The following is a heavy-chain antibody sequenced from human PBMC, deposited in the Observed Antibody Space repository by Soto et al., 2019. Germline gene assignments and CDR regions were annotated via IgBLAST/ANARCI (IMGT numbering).Heavy chain of an antibody. CDR1: GFTFSSYG. CDR3: AKGSRGLAARIRIDD. V-gene: IGHV3-30*18. CDR2: ISYDGSNK. D-gene: IGHD3-10*01. J-gene: IGHJ4*02. Sequence: GGSLRLSCAASGFTFSSYGMHWVRQAPGKGLEWVAVISYDGSNKYYADSVKGRFTISRDNSKNTLYLQMNSLRAEDTAVYYCAKGSRGLAARIRIDDRGQGSLVIVSS.